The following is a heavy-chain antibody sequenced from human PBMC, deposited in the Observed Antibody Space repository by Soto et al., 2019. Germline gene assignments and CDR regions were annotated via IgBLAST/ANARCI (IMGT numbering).Heavy chain of an antibody. Sequence: PGESLKISCKGSGYSFTSYWIGWVRQMPGKGLEWMGIIYPGDSDTRYSPSFQGQVTISADKSVSTAYLQWSSLKASDTAMYYCAREKQQLAKYFDYWGQGTLVTVSS. CDR3: AREKQQLAKYFDY. D-gene: IGHD6-13*01. V-gene: IGHV5-51*01. J-gene: IGHJ4*02. CDR1: GYSFTSYW. CDR2: IYPGDSDT.